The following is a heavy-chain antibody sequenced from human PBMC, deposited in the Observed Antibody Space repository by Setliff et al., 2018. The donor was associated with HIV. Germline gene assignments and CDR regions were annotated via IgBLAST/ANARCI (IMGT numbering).Heavy chain of an antibody. D-gene: IGHD1-1*01. Sequence: GASVKVSCKASGYTFTNYGISWVRQAPGQGLEWMGWITGYNGNTNYAEKFQGRVTMTIDTSTSTAYLELGSLRSDDTAVYYCARVGPESLPYTWDDEADTFDIWGQGTMVTVPS. J-gene: IGHJ3*02. CDR3: ARVGPESLPYTWDDEADTFDI. CDR1: GYTFTNYG. CDR2: ITGYNGNT. V-gene: IGHV1-18*01.